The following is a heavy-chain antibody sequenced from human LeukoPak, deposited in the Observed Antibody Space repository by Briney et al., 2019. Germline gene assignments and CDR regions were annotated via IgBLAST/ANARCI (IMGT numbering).Heavy chain of an antibody. CDR1: GFTFSSYS. D-gene: IGHD3-10*01. J-gene: IGHJ6*03. CDR3: AREWNYGSGSSGRKYYYMDV. CDR2: ISSSSSYI. Sequence: PGGSLRLSCAASGFTFSSYSMNWVRQAPGKGLEWVSSISSSSSYIYYADSVKGRFTISRDNAEKSLYLQMNSLRAEDTAVYYCAREWNYGSGSSGRKYYYMDVWGKGTTVTVSS. V-gene: IGHV3-21*01.